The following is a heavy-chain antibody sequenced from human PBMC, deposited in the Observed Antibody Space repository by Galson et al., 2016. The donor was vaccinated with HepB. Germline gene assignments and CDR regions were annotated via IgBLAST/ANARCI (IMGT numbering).Heavy chain of an antibody. CDR2: VTASSED. CDR3: ARSGDFRSGYSGYGMDV. D-gene: IGHD3-3*01. V-gene: IGHV3-66*01. CDR1: GFIFSSYG. Sequence: SLRLSCAPSGFIFSSYGMAWVRQAPGKGLDWVAGVTASSEDYYADSVKGRFTISRDNSKNTLYLQMNSLRGEDTALYYCARSGDFRSGYSGYGMDVWGQGTTVTASS. J-gene: IGHJ6*02.